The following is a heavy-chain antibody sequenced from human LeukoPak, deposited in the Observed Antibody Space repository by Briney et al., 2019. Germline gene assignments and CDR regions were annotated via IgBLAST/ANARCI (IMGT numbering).Heavy chain of an antibody. V-gene: IGHV5-51*01. D-gene: IGHD5-18*01. Sequence: GESLKISCKGSGYSFTSYWIGWVRQMPGKGLEWMGIIYPGDSDTRYSPSFQGQVTISADKSISTAYLQWSSLKASDTAMYYCARHLTGGRGGGYSYGPPLYYYMDVWGKGTTVTVSS. CDR2: IYPGDSDT. CDR1: GYSFTSYW. CDR3: ARHLTGGRGGGYSYGPPLYYYMDV. J-gene: IGHJ6*03.